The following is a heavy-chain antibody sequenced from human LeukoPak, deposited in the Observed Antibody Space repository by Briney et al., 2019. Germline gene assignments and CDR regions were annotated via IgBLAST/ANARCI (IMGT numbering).Heavy chain of an antibody. V-gene: IGHV3-11*01. J-gene: IGHJ6*02. Sequence: PGGSLRLSCAASGFTFSDYYMSWIRQAPGKGLEWVSYISSSGSTIYYADSVKGRFTISRGNAKNSLYLQMNSLRAEDTAVYYCASVFAPTGGYGMDVWGQGTAVTVSS. CDR3: ASVFAPTGGYGMDV. D-gene: IGHD2-8*02. CDR1: GFTFSDYY. CDR2: ISSSGSTI.